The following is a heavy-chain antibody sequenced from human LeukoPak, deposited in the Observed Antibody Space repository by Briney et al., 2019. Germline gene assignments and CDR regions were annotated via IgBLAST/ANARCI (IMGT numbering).Heavy chain of an antibody. CDR1: GFSFSSYA. CDR2: ISGSGDIT. D-gene: IGHD6-19*01. J-gene: IGHJ4*02. Sequence: PGGSQRLSCSASGFSFSSYAMHWVRQAPGKGLEYVSAISGSGDITYYADSVKGRLTISRDNSKNTLYVQTSSLTPEDAAVYYCVRDGMAVAGTAPLDYWGEGILVTVSS. CDR3: VRDGMAVAGTAPLDY. V-gene: IGHV3-64*05.